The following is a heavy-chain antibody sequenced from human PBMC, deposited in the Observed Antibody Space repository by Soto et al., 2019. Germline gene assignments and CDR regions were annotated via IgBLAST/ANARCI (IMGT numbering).Heavy chain of an antibody. J-gene: IGHJ4*02. Sequence: GASVKVSCKASGGTFSSYAISWVRQAPGQGLEWMGGIIPIFGTANYAQKFQGRVTITADESTSTAYMELSSLRSEDTAVYYCAKHPSNDYGDFWGQGTLVTVSS. CDR3: AKHPSNDYGDF. V-gene: IGHV1-69*13. CDR1: GGTFSSYA. CDR2: IIPIFGTA.